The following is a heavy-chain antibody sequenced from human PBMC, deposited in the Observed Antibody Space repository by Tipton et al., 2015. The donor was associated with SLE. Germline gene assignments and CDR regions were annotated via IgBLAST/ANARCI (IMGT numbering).Heavy chain of an antibody. V-gene: IGHV3-53*05. CDR2: IYSGGTT. CDR3: AKDPWGSPYYFDY. CDR1: GFTVSSNY. J-gene: IGHJ4*02. Sequence: SLRLSCAASGFTVSSNYMSWVRQAPGKGLEWVSIIYSGGTTYYADSVKGRFTISRDNSKNTLYLQMNSLRAEDTAVYYCAKDPWGSPYYFDYWGQGTLVTVSS. D-gene: IGHD7-27*01.